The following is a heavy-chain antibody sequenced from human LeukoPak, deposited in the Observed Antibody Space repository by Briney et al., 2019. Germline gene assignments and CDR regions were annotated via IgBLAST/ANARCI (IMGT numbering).Heavy chain of an antibody. D-gene: IGHD5-18*01. CDR2: INPSGGST. Sequence: ASVKVSCKASGYTFTSYGISWVRQAPGQGLEWMGRINPSGGSTSYAQKLQGRVTMTRDTSTSTVYMELSSLRSEDTAVYYCARDGTTDTTMSYFDYWGQGTPVTVSS. V-gene: IGHV1-46*01. CDR1: GYTFTSYG. CDR3: ARDGTTDTTMSYFDY. J-gene: IGHJ4*02.